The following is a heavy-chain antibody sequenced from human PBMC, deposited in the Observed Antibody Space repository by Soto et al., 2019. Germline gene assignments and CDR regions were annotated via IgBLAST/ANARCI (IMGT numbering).Heavy chain of an antibody. CDR1: GFTFSSYA. V-gene: IGHV3-23*01. D-gene: IGHD6-13*01. J-gene: IGHJ6*02. Sequence: PGGSLRLSCAASGFTFSSYAMSCVRQAPGKGLEWVSAISGSGGSTYYADSVKGRFTISRDNSKNTLYLQINSLRAEDTAVYYCAKEWRPFGYSSRLTPVYGMDVWGQGTTVTVSS. CDR2: ISGSGGST. CDR3: AKEWRPFGYSSRLTPVYGMDV.